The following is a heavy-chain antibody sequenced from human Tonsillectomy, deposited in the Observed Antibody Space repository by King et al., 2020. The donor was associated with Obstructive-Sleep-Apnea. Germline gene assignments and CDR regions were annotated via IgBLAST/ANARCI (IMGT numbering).Heavy chain of an antibody. CDR2: ISAGGGST. J-gene: IGHJ4*02. CDR3: AKSQRTYFDY. Sequence: VQLVESGGGLVQPGGSLTLSCAASGFTFSSYAFSWVRQAPGKGLEWVSAISAGGGSTYYADSVRGWFTISRDNSKNTLYLQMNSLRAEDTAVYYCAKSQRTYFDYWGQGTLVTVSS. V-gene: IGHV3-23*04. CDR1: GFTFSSYA.